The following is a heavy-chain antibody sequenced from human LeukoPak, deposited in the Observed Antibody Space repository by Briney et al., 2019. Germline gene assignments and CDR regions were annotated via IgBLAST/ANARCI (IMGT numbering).Heavy chain of an antibody. Sequence: GRSLRLSCAASGFTFSSYSMNWVRQAPGKGLEWVANIKTDGSQIYYVDSVKGRFTISRDNAKNSLYLQMNSLRAEDTAVYYCARGRGEGRGISMLRGVRAPPYNWFDPWGHGTLVTVSS. CDR3: ARGRGEGRGISMLRGVRAPPYNWFDP. V-gene: IGHV3-7*01. CDR2: IKTDGSQI. CDR1: GFTFSSYS. J-gene: IGHJ5*02. D-gene: IGHD3-10*01.